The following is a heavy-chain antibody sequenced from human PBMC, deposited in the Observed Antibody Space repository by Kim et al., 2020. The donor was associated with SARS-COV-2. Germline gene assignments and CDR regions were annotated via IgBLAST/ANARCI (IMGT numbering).Heavy chain of an antibody. CDR3: AKDGALLWFGELASPYFYYYSMDV. CDR2: ISGSGGRT. Sequence: GGSLRLSCAASGFTFSSYAMSWVRQAPGKGLEWVSAISGSGGRTYYADSVKGRFTISRDNSKNTLYLQMNSLRAEDTAVYYCAKDGALLWFGELASPYFYYYSMDVWGQGTTVTVSS. J-gene: IGHJ6*02. V-gene: IGHV3-23*01. CDR1: GFTFSSYA. D-gene: IGHD3-10*01.